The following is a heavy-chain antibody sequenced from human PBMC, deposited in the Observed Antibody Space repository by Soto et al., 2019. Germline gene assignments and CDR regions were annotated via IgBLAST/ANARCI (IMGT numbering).Heavy chain of an antibody. CDR1: SGSFSGYY. Sequence: QVQLHQWGAGLLKPSETLSLACSIYSGSFSGYYWSWIRQPPGKGLEWIGEISQSGNTNYSPSLKSRVSISIDTSKNQFSLNLASVSAAETAVYYCARAPKVSGSSQTRPDFWGQGTLVTVSS. V-gene: IGHV4-34*01. D-gene: IGHD6-6*01. CDR3: ARAPKVSGSSQTRPDF. J-gene: IGHJ4*02. CDR2: ISQSGNT.